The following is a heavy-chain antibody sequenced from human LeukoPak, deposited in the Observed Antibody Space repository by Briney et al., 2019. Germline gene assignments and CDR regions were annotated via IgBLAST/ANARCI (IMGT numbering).Heavy chain of an antibody. CDR2: INHSGST. V-gene: IGHV4-34*01. J-gene: IGHJ4*02. CDR3: ARASITMVRGVIITSHFDY. D-gene: IGHD3-10*01. CDR1: GGSFSGYY. Sequence: SETLSLTCAVYGGSFSGYYWSWIRQPPGKGLEWIGEINHSGSTNYNPSLKRRVTISVDTSKNQFSLKLSSVTAADTAVYYCARASITMVRGVIITSHFDYWGQGTLVTVSS.